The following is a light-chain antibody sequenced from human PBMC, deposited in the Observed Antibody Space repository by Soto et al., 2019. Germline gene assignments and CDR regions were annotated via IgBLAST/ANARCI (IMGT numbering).Light chain of an antibody. V-gene: IGKV3-15*01. CDR2: GAS. Sequence: EIGVTQAPATLSESPGERATLSCRASQSVSSNLAWYQQKPGQAPRLLIYGASTRATGIPARFSGSGSGTEFTLTISSLQSEDFAVYYCQQYNNWPKTFGQGTKVDIK. J-gene: IGKJ1*01. CDR3: QQYNNWPKT. CDR1: QSVSSN.